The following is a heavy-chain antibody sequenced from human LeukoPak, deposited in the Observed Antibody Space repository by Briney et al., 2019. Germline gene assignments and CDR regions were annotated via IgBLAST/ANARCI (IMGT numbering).Heavy chain of an antibody. CDR2: IYTSGST. V-gene: IGHV4-4*07. Sequence: KPSETLSLTCTVSGGSISSYYWSWIRQPAGKGLEWIGRIYTSGSTNYNPSLKSRVTISVDTSKNQFSLKLSSVTAADTAVYYCAREGRRQQLGPAGYYYGMDVWGQGTTVTVSS. D-gene: IGHD6-13*01. CDR1: GGSISSYY. J-gene: IGHJ6*02. CDR3: AREGRRQQLGPAGYYYGMDV.